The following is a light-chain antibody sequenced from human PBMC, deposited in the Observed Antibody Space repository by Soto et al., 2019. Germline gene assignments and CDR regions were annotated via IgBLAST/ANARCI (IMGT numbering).Light chain of an antibody. CDR1: TSNIGSNT. CDR2: SHN. CDR3: AAWDDSLNGVV. J-gene: IGLJ2*01. V-gene: IGLV1-44*01. Sequence: QSVLTQPPSASGTPGQRVTISCSGSTSNIGSNTVNWYHHLLGTAPKLLIYSHNQRPSGVPDRFSGSRSGTSASLAISGLQSDDEADYYCAAWDDSLNGVVFGGGTKVTVL.